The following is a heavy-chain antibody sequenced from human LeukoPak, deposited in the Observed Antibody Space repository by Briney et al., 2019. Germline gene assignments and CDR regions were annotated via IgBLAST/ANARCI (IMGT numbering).Heavy chain of an antibody. J-gene: IGHJ4*02. D-gene: IGHD6-13*01. CDR2: ISSTNKYI. Sequence: GGSLRLSCAASGFTFSSYTMSWVRQAPGKGREWISSISSTNKYIYYADSMKGRFTISRDNAKNSLYLQMNSLRAEDTAVYYCVRVHIEAAGSDYWGQGALVTVSS. CDR1: GFTFSSYT. V-gene: IGHV3-21*01. CDR3: VRVHIEAAGSDY.